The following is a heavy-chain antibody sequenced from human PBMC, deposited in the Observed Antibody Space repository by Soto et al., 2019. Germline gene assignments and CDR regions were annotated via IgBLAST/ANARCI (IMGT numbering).Heavy chain of an antibody. V-gene: IGHV3-30*18. J-gene: IGHJ4*02. CDR3: AKEHSTGWPNFDY. CDR1: GFTFSRYG. Sequence: QVQLVESGGGVVQPGGSLRLSCAASGFTFSRYGMHWVRQAPGKGLEWLSVISPDGSNKNYVDSVKGRFTISRDISNNILYLQMSSLRGEDTAVYHCAKEHSTGWPNFDYWGQGTLVTVSS. D-gene: IGHD6-19*01. CDR2: ISPDGSNK.